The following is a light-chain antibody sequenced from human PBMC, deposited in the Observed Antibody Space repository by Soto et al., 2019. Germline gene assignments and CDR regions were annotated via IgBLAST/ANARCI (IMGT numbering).Light chain of an antibody. J-gene: IGLJ2*01. Sequence: QSALTQPASVSGSPGQSITISCTGTSSDVGGYNYVSWYQQHPGKAPKLMFYDVSNRPSGISNRFSGSKSGNMASLTISGLQAEDEADYYCSSYTSSTTQVVFGGVTKLTVL. CDR2: DVS. CDR1: SSDVGGYNY. V-gene: IGLV2-14*03. CDR3: SSYTSSTTQVV.